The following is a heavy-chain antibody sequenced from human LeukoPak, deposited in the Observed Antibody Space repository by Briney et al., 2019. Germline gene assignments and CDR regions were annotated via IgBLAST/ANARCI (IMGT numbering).Heavy chain of an antibody. CDR2: IYASGST. V-gene: IGHV4-61*02. CDR3: ARGVDSSGYYPVNWFDP. J-gene: IGHJ5*02. D-gene: IGHD3-22*01. CDR1: GGSISSGSYY. Sequence: SETLSLTCTVSGGSISSGSYYWSWIRQPAGKGLKWIGRIYASGSTNYNPSLKSRVTISVDTSKNQFSLELSSVTAADTAVYYCARGVDSSGYYPVNWFDPWGQGTLVTVSS.